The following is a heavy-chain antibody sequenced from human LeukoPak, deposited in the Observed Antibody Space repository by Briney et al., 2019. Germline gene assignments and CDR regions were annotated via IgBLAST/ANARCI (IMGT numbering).Heavy chain of an antibody. Sequence: ASVKVSCKASGYTFTSYGFSWVRQAPGQGLEWMGWISGYNGYTYNSQKFLNRVTMTTDASTTTAYLELRSLKSDDTAVYYCARVNMVGPILEDYYLYMDVWGKGTAVTVSS. D-gene: IGHD1-26*01. CDR2: ISGYNGYT. CDR1: GYTFTSYG. CDR3: ARVNMVGPILEDYYLYMDV. V-gene: IGHV1-18*01. J-gene: IGHJ6*03.